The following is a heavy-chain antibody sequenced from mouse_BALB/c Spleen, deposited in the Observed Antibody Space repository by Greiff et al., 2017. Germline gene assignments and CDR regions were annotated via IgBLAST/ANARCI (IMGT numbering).Heavy chain of an antibody. Sequence: VQLQQSGPELVKPGASVRISCKASGYTFTSYYIHWVKQRPGQGLEWIGWIYPGNVNTKYNEKFKGKATLTADKSSSTAYMQLSSLTSEDSAVYFCARAYGSSYLYYFDYWGQGTTRTVSS. CDR3: ARAYGSSYLYYFDY. CDR1: GYTFTSYY. CDR2: IYPGNVNT. D-gene: IGHD1-1*01. V-gene: IGHV1S56*01. J-gene: IGHJ2*01.